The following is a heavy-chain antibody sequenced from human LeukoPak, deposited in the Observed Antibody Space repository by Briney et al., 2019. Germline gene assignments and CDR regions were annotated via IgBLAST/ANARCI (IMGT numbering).Heavy chain of an antibody. D-gene: IGHD6-19*01. J-gene: IGHJ4*02. CDR3: VTNGTVTVAGTKFNYFDY. V-gene: IGHV4-39*01. CDR1: GGSISISTYY. Sequence: PSETLSLTCTVSGGSISISTYYWGWIRQPPGKGLEWIGSIYRSGSTHYNPSLRSRVTMSVDTSKNQFALKVTAVTAADTAVYYCVTNGTVTVAGTKFNYFDYWGQGALVTVSS. CDR2: IYRSGST.